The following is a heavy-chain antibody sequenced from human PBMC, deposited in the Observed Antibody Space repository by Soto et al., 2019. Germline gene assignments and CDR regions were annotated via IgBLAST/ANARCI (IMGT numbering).Heavy chain of an antibody. Sequence: QLQLQESGPGLVKPSETLSLTCTVSGGSISSSSHYWGLIRQPPGKGLEWIGNIYYSGSTYYNPSLKSRVTISVDTSKNQFSLKLTSVTAADTAVYYCARLVWGLVSYWGQGTLVTVSS. V-gene: IGHV4-39*01. CDR2: IYYSGST. D-gene: IGHD3-16*01. J-gene: IGHJ4*02. CDR3: ARLVWGLVSY. CDR1: GGSISSSSHY.